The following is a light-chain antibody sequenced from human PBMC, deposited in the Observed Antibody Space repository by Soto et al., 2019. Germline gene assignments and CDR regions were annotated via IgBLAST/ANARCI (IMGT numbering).Light chain of an antibody. CDR2: DVT. J-gene: IGLJ1*01. CDR1: SVNVGAYDF. Sequence: QSVLTQPRSVSGCPGQSVTISCTGASVNVGAYDFVSWYQQHPGKAPKLMIFDVTKRPSGVPDRFSGSKSGNTAPLTISGLQADDESDYYCCSFAGSYTYVFGTGTKVTVL. CDR3: CSFAGSYTYV. V-gene: IGLV2-11*01.